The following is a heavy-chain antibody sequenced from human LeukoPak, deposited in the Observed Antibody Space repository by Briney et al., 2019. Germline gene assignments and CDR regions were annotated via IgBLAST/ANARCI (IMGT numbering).Heavy chain of an antibody. V-gene: IGHV3-23*01. J-gene: IGHJ6*03. CDR1: GFTFSSYA. CDR2: ISGSGSST. D-gene: IGHD2-8*01. CDR3: AKDKLMTTYYYYYMDV. Sequence: PGGSLRLSCAASGFTFSSYAMSWVRQAPGKGLEWVSAISGSGSSTYYADSVKGRFTISRDNSKNTLYLQMNSLRAEDTAVYYCAKDKLMTTYYYYYMDVWGKGTTVTVSS.